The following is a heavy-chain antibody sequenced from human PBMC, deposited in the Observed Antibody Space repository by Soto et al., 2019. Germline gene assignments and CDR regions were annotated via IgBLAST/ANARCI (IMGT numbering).Heavy chain of an antibody. CDR1: GGTFSSYA. CDR2: IIPIFGTA. D-gene: IGHD1-1*01. Sequence: QVQLVQSGAEVKKPGSSVKVSCKASGGTFSSYAISWVRQAPGQGLECMGGIIPIFGTANYAQKFQGRVTITADESTSTAYMELSSLRSEDTAVYYCARSRRGYGYYGMDVWGQGTTVTVSS. CDR3: ARSRRGYGYYGMDV. V-gene: IGHV1-69*12. J-gene: IGHJ6*02.